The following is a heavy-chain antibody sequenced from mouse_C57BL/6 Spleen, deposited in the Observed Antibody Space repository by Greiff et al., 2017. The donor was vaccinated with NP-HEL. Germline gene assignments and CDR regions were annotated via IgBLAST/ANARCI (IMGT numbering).Heavy chain of an antibody. V-gene: IGHV1-18*01. D-gene: IGHD3-2*02. CDR2: INPNNGGT. CDR3: ARDSSGYSAMDY. J-gene: IGHJ4*01. Sequence: VQLQQSGPELVKPGASVKIPCKASGYTFTDYNMDWVKQSHGKSLEWIGDINPNNGGTIYNQKFKGKATLTVDKSSSTAYMELRSLTSEDTAVYYCARDSSGYSAMDYWGQGTSVTVSS. CDR1: GYTFTDYN.